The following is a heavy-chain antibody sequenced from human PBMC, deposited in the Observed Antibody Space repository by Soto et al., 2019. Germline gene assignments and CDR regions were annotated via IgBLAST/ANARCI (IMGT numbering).Heavy chain of an antibody. V-gene: IGHV1-69*01. J-gene: IGHJ3*02. D-gene: IGHD3-3*01. CDR3: AREIFGVIISGGRDAFDI. CDR1: GGTFSTYA. CDR2: IIPIFGTA. Sequence: QVQLVQSGAVVKKPGSSVKVSCKASGGTFSTYAISWVRQAPGQGLAWMGGIIPIFGTAKYAQKFQGRVTITADESTSTAYRELSSLRSEDMAVYYCAREIFGVIISGGRDAFDIWGQGTMVTVS.